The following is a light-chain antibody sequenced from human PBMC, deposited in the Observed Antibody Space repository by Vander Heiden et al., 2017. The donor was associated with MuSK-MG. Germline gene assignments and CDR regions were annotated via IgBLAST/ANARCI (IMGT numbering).Light chain of an antibody. CDR2: KAS. Sequence: DIQMTQSPSTLSASVGDTVTITCRASQTISNWLAWYQQKPGRAPNLLIYKASRLEIGVPLRFSGSGSETEFTLTISGLQPDDFATYYCQQDHSSRTFGQGTKVEIK. CDR1: QTISNW. CDR3: QQDHSSRT. J-gene: IGKJ1*01. V-gene: IGKV1-5*03.